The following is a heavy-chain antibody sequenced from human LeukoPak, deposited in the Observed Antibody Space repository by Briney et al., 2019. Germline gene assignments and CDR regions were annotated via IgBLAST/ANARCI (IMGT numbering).Heavy chain of an antibody. J-gene: IGHJ3*02. Sequence: ASVKVSCKASGYTFTRYYMHWVRQAPGQGLEWMGWINPNSGGTNYAQKFQGWVTMTRDTSISTAYMELSRLRSDDTAVYYCARDQVEMAIRNAFDIWGQGTMVTVSS. CDR3: ARDQVEMAIRNAFDI. CDR2: INPNSGGT. V-gene: IGHV1-2*04. CDR1: GYTFTRYY. D-gene: IGHD5-24*01.